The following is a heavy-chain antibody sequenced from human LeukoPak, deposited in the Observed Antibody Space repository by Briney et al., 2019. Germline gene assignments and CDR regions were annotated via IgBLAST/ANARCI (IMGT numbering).Heavy chain of an antibody. CDR2: IIPIFDTA. J-gene: IGHJ5*02. CDR1: GGTFSSYA. Sequence: SVKVSCKASGGTFSSYAISWVRQAPGQGLEWMGGIIPIFDTANYAQKFQGRVTITTDESTSTAYMELSSLRSEDTAVYYCARNLLELPQFNWFDPWGQGTLVTVSS. CDR3: ARNLLELPQFNWFDP. V-gene: IGHV1-69*05. D-gene: IGHD1-26*01.